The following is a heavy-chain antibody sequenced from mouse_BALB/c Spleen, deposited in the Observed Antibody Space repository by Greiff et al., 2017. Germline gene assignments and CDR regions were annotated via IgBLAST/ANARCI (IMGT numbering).Heavy chain of an antibody. V-gene: IGHV1S135*01. CDR2: IDPYNGGT. D-gene: IGHD2-4*01. J-gene: IGHJ3*01. Sequence: VQLQQSGPELVKPGASVKVSCKASGYAFTSYNMYWVKQSHGKSLEWIGYIDPYNGGTSYNQKFKGKATLTVDKSSSTAYMHLNSLTSEDSAVYYCAREKVYDYDKAWFAYWGQGTLVTVSA. CDR3: AREKVYDYDKAWFAY. CDR1: GYAFTSYN.